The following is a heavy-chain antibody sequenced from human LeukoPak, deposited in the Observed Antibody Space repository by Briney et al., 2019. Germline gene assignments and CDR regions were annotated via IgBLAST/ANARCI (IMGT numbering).Heavy chain of an antibody. J-gene: IGHJ1*01. V-gene: IGHV4-59*01. D-gene: IGHD3-10*01. CDR3: AREGGSGSVIARYFQH. CDR2: IYYSGST. CDR1: GGSISSYY. Sequence: PSETLSLTCTVSGGSISSYYWSWIRQPPGKGLEWIGYIYYSGSTNYNPSLKSRVTISVDTSKNQFSLKLSSVTAADTAVYYCAREGGSGSVIARYFQHWGQGTLVTVSS.